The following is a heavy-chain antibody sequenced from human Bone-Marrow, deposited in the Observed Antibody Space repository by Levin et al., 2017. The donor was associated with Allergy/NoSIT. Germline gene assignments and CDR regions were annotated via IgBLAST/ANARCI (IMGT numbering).Heavy chain of an antibody. J-gene: IGHJ5*02. CDR2: IIPILGIA. CDR3: ARECGYGGLLWFGELLTNWFDP. CDR1: GGTFSSYA. Sequence: SVKVSCKASGGTFSSYAISWVRQAPGQGLEWMGRIIPILGIANYAQKFQGRVTITADKSTSTAYMELSSLRSEDTAVYYCARECGYGGLLWFGELLTNWFDPWGQGTLVTVSS. D-gene: IGHD3-10*01. V-gene: IGHV1-69*04.